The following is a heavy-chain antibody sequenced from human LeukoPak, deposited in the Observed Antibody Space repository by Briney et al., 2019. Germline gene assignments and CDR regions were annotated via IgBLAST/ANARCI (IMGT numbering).Heavy chain of an antibody. D-gene: IGHD3-16*01. CDR2: IYCSGST. CDR3: ARRIAFGGVHWFDP. V-gene: IGHV4-59*08. Sequence: SETLSLTCTVSGGSISSYYWSWIRQPPGKGLEWIGYIYCSGSTNYNPSLKSRVTISVDTSKNQFSLKLSSVTAADTAVYYCARRIAFGGVHWFDPWGQGTLVTVSS. J-gene: IGHJ5*02. CDR1: GGSISSYY.